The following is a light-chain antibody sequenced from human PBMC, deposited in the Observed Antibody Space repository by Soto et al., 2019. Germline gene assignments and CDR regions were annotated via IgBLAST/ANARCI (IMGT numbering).Light chain of an antibody. CDR2: DMF. Sequence: IMMTQSPSTLSVTVGERATLSCRASQSIGSELAWYQQKPGQAXRLVIYDMFTRATGVPTRISGSGSGTEFTLTISSLQSEDFAAYYCQQYNSWSRTFGQGTKVDIK. V-gene: IGKV3D-15*01. CDR3: QQYNSWSRT. J-gene: IGKJ1*01. CDR1: QSIGSE.